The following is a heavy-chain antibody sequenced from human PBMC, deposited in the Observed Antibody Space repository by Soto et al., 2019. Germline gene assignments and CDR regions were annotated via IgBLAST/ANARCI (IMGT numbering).Heavy chain of an antibody. CDR3: ARAIGYYGSGSHCYYYYGMDV. D-gene: IGHD3-10*01. CDR1: GGSISSYY. Sequence: SETLSLTCTVSGGSISSYYWSWIRQPPGKGLEWIGYIYYSGSTNYNPSLKSRVTISVDTSKNQFSLKLSSVTAADTAVYYCARAIGYYGSGSHCYYYYGMDVWGQGTTVTVSS. J-gene: IGHJ6*02. CDR2: IYYSGST. V-gene: IGHV4-59*01.